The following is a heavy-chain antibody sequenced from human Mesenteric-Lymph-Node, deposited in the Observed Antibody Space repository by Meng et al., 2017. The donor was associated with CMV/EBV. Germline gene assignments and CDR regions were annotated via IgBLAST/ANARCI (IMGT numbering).Heavy chain of an antibody. Sequence: ASVKVSCKASGYTFIGYYMHWVRQAPGQGLEWMGWINLISGGTQYAEKFQGRVTMTRDTSISTAYMELRRLRSDDTAVYYCARGPRRSGWSTDFDYWGQGTLVTVSS. CDR2: INLISGGT. CDR1: GYTFIGYY. V-gene: IGHV1-2*02. J-gene: IGHJ4*02. CDR3: ARGPRRSGWSTDFDY. D-gene: IGHD6-19*01.